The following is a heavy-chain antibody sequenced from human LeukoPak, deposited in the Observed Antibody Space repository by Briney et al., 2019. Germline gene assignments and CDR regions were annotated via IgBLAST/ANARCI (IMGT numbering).Heavy chain of an antibody. CDR3: ARGPPNWGHDY. V-gene: IGHV1-8*01. J-gene: IGHJ4*02. D-gene: IGHD7-27*01. Sequence: ASVKVSCKASGYTFTSYDFNWVRQATGQRPEWMGWMSPNSGDTGYAQKFQDRVTMTRNTSISTAYMELSSLRSDDTAVYYCARGPPNWGHDYWGPGTLVTVSS. CDR1: GYTFTSYD. CDR2: MSPNSGDT.